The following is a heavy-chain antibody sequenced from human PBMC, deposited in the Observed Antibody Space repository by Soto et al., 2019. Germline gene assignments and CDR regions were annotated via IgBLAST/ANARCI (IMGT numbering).Heavy chain of an antibody. CDR1: GESISSSSYY. CDR2: IYCSGRT. J-gene: IGHJ4*02. V-gene: IGHV4-39*01. Sequence: PSETLSLTCIVSGESISSSSYYWGWIRQPPGKGLEWIGSIYCSGRTYYNPSFKSRVTISIDTSKNQFSLKLSSVTATDTAVYYCARQRTTVVTQAYFDHWCQGALLTVSS. CDR3: ARQRTTVVTQAYFDH. D-gene: IGHD2-21*02.